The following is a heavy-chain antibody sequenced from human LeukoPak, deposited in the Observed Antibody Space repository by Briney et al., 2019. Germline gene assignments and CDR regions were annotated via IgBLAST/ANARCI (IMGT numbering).Heavy chain of an antibody. D-gene: IGHD1-7*01. CDR2: ISSSSTTI. CDR3: ARELRETGTYAFGY. CDR1: GFTFSTYA. Sequence: GGSLRLSCAASGFTFSTYAMSWVRQAPGKGLEWVSYISSSSTTIYYADSVKGRFTISRDNAKNSLYLQMNSLRAADTAVYYCARELRETGTYAFGYWGQGTLVTVSS. V-gene: IGHV3-48*01. J-gene: IGHJ4*02.